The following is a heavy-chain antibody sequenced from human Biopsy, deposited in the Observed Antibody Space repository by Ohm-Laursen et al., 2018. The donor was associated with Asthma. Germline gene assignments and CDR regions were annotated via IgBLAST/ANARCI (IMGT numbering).Heavy chain of an antibody. CDR3: AGFCSGGNCPDH. J-gene: IGHJ4*02. D-gene: IGHD2-15*01. V-gene: IGHV4-61*08. Sequence: SETLSLTCTVSGAYIETPDYHWSWIRQSPGKGLEWIGNIHYSGSTYSNPSLKSRVTISVDTSKKQISLRLSFVIAADTAVYYCAGFCSGGNCPDHWGQGTLVTVSS. CDR1: GAYIETPDYH. CDR2: IHYSGST.